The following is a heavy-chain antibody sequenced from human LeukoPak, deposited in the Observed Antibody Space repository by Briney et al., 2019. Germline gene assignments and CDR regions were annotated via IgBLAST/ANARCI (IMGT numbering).Heavy chain of an antibody. CDR2: ISYDGSNK. J-gene: IGHJ4*02. CDR1: GFTFNNYW. V-gene: IGHV3-30-3*01. Sequence: AGGSLRLSCAASGFTFNNYWMNWVRQAPGKGLEWVAVISYDGSNKYYADSVKGRFTISRDNSKNMLYLQMDSLRVEDTAVYYCTRDAAASFDYWGQGTLVTVSS. D-gene: IGHD6-25*01. CDR3: TRDAAASFDY.